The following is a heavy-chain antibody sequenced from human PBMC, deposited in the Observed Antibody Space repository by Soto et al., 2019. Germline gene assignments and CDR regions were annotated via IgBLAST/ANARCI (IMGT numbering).Heavy chain of an antibody. CDR1: GFTFNNAW. Sequence: EVQLVESGGGLVKPGGALRLSCVLSGFTFNNAWMNWVRQAPWKGLEWVVRMKNNGATDYAAPVRGRFTISRDYSRDTLYLQMNNLGTEDTAVYYCTTDISPPEGPSYPIDYWGQGTLVTVSS. CDR3: TTDISPPEGPSYPIDY. V-gene: IGHV3-15*01. D-gene: IGHD1-26*01. CDR2: MKNNGAT. J-gene: IGHJ4*02.